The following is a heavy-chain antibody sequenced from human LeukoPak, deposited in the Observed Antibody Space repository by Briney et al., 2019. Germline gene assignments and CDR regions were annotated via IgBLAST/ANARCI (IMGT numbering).Heavy chain of an antibody. D-gene: IGHD3-10*01. CDR2: ISGDESST. CDR3: AGGSTLDRGLVYY. CDR1: GFTFSSYW. J-gene: IGHJ4*02. Sequence: GGSLRLSCAASGFTFSSYWMHWVRQAPGKGLAWVSRISGDESSTSYADSVKGRFTISRGNAKDTLFLQMNSLRAEDTAVYYCAGGSTLDRGLVYYWGQGSPVTVSS. V-gene: IGHV3-74*01.